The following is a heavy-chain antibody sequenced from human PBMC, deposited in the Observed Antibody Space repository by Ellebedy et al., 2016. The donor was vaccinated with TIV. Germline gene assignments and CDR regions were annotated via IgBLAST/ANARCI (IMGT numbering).Heavy chain of an antibody. V-gene: IGHV3-23*01. Sequence: GESLKISCAASGFIFSRYAMSSVRQAPGKGLEWVSGIRGRGTSTFYADSVKGRFTISRDNSKNTLSLQMNNLGAEDTAVNYCARDRHVERGDCLDYWGQGTLVTVSS. J-gene: IGHJ4*02. CDR1: GFIFSRYA. CDR2: IRGRGTST. D-gene: IGHD2-21*02. CDR3: ARDRHVERGDCLDY.